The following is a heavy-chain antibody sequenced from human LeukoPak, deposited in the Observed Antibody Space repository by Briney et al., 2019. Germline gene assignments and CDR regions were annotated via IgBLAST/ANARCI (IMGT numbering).Heavy chain of an antibody. CDR3: ARARGYSGYDHLPY. Sequence: PGGSLRLSCAASGFTFSSYAMHWARQAPGKGLEWVAVISYDGSNKYYADSVKGRFTISRDNSKNTLYLQMNSLRAEDTAVYYCARARGYSGYDHLPYWGQGTLVTVSS. CDR1: GFTFSSYA. V-gene: IGHV3-30*04. D-gene: IGHD5-12*01. J-gene: IGHJ4*02. CDR2: ISYDGSNK.